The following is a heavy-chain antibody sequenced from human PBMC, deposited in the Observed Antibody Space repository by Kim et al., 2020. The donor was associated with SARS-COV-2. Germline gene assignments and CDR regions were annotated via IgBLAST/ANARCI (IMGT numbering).Heavy chain of an antibody. D-gene: IGHD1-26*01. CDR2: ISYDGSNK. J-gene: IGHJ6*02. CDR1: GFTFSSYA. V-gene: IGHV3-30*04. Sequence: GGSLRLSCAASGFTFSSYAMHWVRQAPGKGLEWVAVISYDGSNKYYADSVKGRFTISRDNSKNTLYLQMNSLRAEDTAVYYCARAGATRYYYYYYGMDVWGQGTTVTVSS. CDR3: ARAGATRYYYYYYGMDV.